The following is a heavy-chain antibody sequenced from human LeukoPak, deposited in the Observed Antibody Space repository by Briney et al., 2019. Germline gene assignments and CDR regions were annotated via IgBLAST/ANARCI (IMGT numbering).Heavy chain of an antibody. V-gene: IGHV4-30-4*01. D-gene: IGHD6-19*01. CDR1: GGSISSGDYY. Sequence: SETLSLTCTVSGGSISSGDYYWSWIRQPPGKGLEWIGYIYYSGSTYYNPSLKSRVTISVDTSKNQFSLKLSSVTAADTAVYYCARDSSGFNWFDPWGQGTLVTVSS. CDR3: ARDSSGFNWFDP. CDR2: IYYSGST. J-gene: IGHJ5*02.